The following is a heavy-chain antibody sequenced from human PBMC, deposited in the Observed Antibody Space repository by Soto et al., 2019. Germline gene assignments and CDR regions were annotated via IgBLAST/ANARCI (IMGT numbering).Heavy chain of an antibody. V-gene: IGHV4-34*01. CDR3: ARERRRGHSPGGYCSSTSCYAGLPRAWFDP. CDR1: GGSFSGYY. CDR2: INHSGST. J-gene: IGHJ5*02. Sequence: SETLSLTCAVYGGSFSGYYWSWIRQPPGKGLEWIGEINHSGSTNYNPSLKSRVTISVDTSKNQFSLKLGSVTAADTAVYYCARERRRGHSPGGYCSSTSCYAGLPRAWFDPWGQGTLVTVSS. D-gene: IGHD2-2*01.